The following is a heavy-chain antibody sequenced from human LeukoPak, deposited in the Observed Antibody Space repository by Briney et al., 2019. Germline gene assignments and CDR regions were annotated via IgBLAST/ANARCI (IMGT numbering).Heavy chain of an antibody. Sequence: GESLKISCKGSGYSFSNYWIGWVRQMPGKGLGLMGIIYPDDSDIRYSPSFQGQVTIAADKSISTASLQWSSLKASDTGIYYCARATGDDGYFDFWGQGTLVTVSS. CDR3: ARATGDDGYFDF. CDR1: GYSFSNYW. CDR2: IYPDDSDI. J-gene: IGHJ4*02. V-gene: IGHV5-51*01.